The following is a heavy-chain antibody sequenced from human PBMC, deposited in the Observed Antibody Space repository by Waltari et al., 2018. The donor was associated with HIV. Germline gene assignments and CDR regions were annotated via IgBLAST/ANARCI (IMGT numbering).Heavy chain of an antibody. CDR3: ARLGYYYDSSEGYYFDY. J-gene: IGHJ4*02. Sequence: QLQLQESGPGLVKPSETLSLTCTVSGGSISSSSSYWGWLRPPPGKGLEWIGSIYYSGRTYYNPSLKRRVTISVDTSKNQFSLKLSSVTAADTAVYYCARLGYYYDSSEGYYFDYWGQGTLVTVSS. D-gene: IGHD3-22*01. CDR2: IYYSGRT. CDR1: GGSISSSSSY. V-gene: IGHV4-39*01.